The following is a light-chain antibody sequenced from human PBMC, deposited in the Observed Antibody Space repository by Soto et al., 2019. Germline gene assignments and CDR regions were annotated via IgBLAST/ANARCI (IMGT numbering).Light chain of an antibody. Sequence: EIVLTQSPGTLSLSPGERATLSCRARQSASSSYLAWYQQKPGQAPRLLIYSARSRATGIPDRFSGSGSGTDFTLTISRLQPEDFAVFYCQQYGSSPITFGQGTRLEIK. J-gene: IGKJ5*01. CDR3: QQYGSSPIT. CDR2: SAR. CDR1: QSASSSY. V-gene: IGKV3-20*01.